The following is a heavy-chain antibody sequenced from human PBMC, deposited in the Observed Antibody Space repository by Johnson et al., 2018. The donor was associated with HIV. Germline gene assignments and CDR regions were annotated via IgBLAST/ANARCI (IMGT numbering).Heavy chain of an antibody. Sequence: EVQLVESGGGLVQPCRSLRLSCAASGFIFDDYAMHWVRQAPGKGLELVSGISWTSGSIGYADSVKGRFTISRDNAKNSLYLQMNSLRAEDTALYYCAKGGGQQLAHAFDIWGQGTMVTVSS. CDR3: AKGGGQQLAHAFDI. V-gene: IGHV3-9*01. CDR2: ISWTSGSI. D-gene: IGHD6-13*01. J-gene: IGHJ3*02. CDR1: GFIFDDYA.